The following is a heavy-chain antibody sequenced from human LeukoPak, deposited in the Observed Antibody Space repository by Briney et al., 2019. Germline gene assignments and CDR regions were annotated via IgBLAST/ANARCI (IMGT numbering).Heavy chain of an antibody. D-gene: IGHD1-26*01. Sequence: ASVKVSCKASGYTFTSYGISWVRQAPGQGLEWMGWISAYNGNTNYAQKLQGRVTMTTDTSTSTAYMELRSLRSDDTAVYYCARISGSRPRYHFDYWGQGTLVTVSS. CDR2: ISAYNGNT. CDR1: GYTFTSYG. J-gene: IGHJ4*02. V-gene: IGHV1-18*01. CDR3: ARISGSRPRYHFDY.